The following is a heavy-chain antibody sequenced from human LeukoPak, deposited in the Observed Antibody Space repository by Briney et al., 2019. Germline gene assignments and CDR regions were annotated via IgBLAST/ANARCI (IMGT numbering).Heavy chain of an antibody. D-gene: IGHD2-2*01. Sequence: PSETLSLTCTVSGGSISSGGYYWSWIRQHLGKGLEWIGHIYYSGSTYYNPSLKSRVTISVDTSKNQFSLKLSSVTAADTAVYYCARDGSSTSPPVSVWGQGTTVTASS. V-gene: IGHV4-31*03. CDR2: IYYSGST. CDR3: ARDGSSTSPPVSV. CDR1: GGSISSGGYY. J-gene: IGHJ6*02.